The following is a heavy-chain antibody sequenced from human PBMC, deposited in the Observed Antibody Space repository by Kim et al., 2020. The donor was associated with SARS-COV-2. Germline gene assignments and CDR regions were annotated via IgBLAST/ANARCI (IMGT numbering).Heavy chain of an antibody. V-gene: IGHV3-48*03. CDR3: ASLDVIFGVVEAYYYYYYMDV. J-gene: IGHJ6*03. CDR1: GFTFSSYE. Sequence: GGSLRLSCAASGFTFSSYEMNWVRQAPGKGLEWVSYISSSGSTIYYADSVKGRFTISRDNAKNSLYLQMNSLRAEDTAVYYCASLDVIFGVVEAYYYYYYMDVWGKGTTVTVSS. CDR2: ISSSGSTI. D-gene: IGHD3-3*01.